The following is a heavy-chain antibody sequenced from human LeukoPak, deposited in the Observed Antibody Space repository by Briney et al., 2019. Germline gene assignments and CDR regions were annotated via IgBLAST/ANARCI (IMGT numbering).Heavy chain of an antibody. CDR1: GFTFSSYS. CDR2: ISSSSSSI. D-gene: IGHD3-22*01. J-gene: IGHJ4*02. Sequence: GGSLRLSCAASGFTFSSYSMNWVRQAPGKGLDWVSSISSSSSSIYYADSVKGRFTISRDNAKNSLSLQMNSLRAEDTAVYYCVKDLVGYDSSGYRDYWGQGTLVTVSS. V-gene: IGHV3-21*04. CDR3: VKDLVGYDSSGYRDY.